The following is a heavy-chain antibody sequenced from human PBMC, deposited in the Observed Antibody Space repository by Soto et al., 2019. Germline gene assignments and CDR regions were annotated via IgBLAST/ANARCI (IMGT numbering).Heavy chain of an antibody. V-gene: IGHV5-51*01. CDR2: IYPGDSDT. Sequence: GESLKISCKGSGYSFTSYWIGWVRQMPGKGLEWMGIIYPGDSDTRYSPSFQGQVTISADKSISTAYLQWSSLKASDTAMYYCARADSGYYYTSAFDIWGHGTMVTVSS. CDR1: GYSFTSYW. CDR3: ARADSGYYYTSAFDI. J-gene: IGHJ3*02. D-gene: IGHD3-22*01.